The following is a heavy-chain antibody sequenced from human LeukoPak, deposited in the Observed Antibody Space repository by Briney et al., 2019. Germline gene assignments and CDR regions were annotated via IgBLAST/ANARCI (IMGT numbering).Heavy chain of an antibody. CDR3: ARGQQWLEAFDY. CDR2: INPNSGVT. CDR1: GYTFTGYY. V-gene: IGHV1-2*02. Sequence: ASVKVSCKASGYTFTGYYIHWVRQAPGQGLEWMGWINPNSGVTHYPQKLQGRVTMTRDTSIRTAYMEVSSLRSDDTAVYYCARGQQWLEAFDYWGLGTLVTVSS. D-gene: IGHD6-19*01. J-gene: IGHJ4*02.